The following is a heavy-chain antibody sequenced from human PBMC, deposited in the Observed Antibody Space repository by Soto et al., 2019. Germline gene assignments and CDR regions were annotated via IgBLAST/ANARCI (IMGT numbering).Heavy chain of an antibody. CDR2: ISGSGGST. CDR1: GLTFSSYA. V-gene: IGHV3-23*01. CDR3: AKDSIAVTTLGFDY. D-gene: IGHD4-17*01. Sequence: EVQLLESGGGLVQPGGSLSLSCAASGLTFSSYAMSWVRQAPGKGLDWVSAISGSGGSTYYADSVKGRFTISRDNSKNTLYLQMNSLRAEDTAVYYCAKDSIAVTTLGFDYWGQGTLVTVSS. J-gene: IGHJ4*02.